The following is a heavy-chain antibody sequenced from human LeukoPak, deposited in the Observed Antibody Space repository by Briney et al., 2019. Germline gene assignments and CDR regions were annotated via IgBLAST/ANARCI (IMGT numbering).Heavy chain of an antibody. J-gene: IGHJ4*02. Sequence: GGSLRLSCAASGFTFSSYAMHWVRQAPGKGLEWVAVISYDGSNKYYADSVKGRFTISRDNSKNTLYLQMNSLRAEDTAVYYCTKDLDSSSWFWDGYFDYWGQGTLVTVSS. CDR2: ISYDGSNK. CDR1: GFTFSSYA. V-gene: IGHV3-30-3*01. CDR3: TKDLDSSSWFWDGYFDY. D-gene: IGHD6-13*01.